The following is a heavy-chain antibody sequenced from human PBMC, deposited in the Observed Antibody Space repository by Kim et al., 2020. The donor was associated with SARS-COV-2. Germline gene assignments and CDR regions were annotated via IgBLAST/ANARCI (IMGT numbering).Heavy chain of an antibody. CDR3: ARGHVSVTMILVVTGWYNWFDP. V-gene: IGHV4-34*01. J-gene: IGHJ5*02. D-gene: IGHD3-22*01. CDR1: GGSFSGYY. CDR2: IDHSGST. Sequence: SETLSLTCAVYGGSFSGYYWSWIRQPPGKGLEWIGEIDHSGSTNYNPSLKSRVTISIDTSKNQISLKLNSVTAADTAVYFCARGHVSVTMILVVTGWYNWFDPWRQGTLVTVSS.